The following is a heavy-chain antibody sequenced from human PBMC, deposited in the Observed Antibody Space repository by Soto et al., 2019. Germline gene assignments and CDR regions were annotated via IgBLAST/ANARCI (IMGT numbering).Heavy chain of an antibody. CDR2: ISYDGSNK. V-gene: IGHV3-30*18. Sequence: GGSLRLSCAASGFTFSSYGMHGVRQAPGKGLEWVAVISYDGSNKYYADSVKGRFTISRDNTKNTLYLQMNSLRAEDTAVYYCAKSTGTKGDYYYYGMDVWGQGTTVTVSS. J-gene: IGHJ6*02. D-gene: IGHD1-7*01. CDR1: GFTFSSYG. CDR3: AKSTGTKGDYYYYGMDV.